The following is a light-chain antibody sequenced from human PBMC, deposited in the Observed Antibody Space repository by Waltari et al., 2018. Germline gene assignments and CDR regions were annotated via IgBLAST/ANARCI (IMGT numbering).Light chain of an antibody. V-gene: IGKV3-20*01. CDR1: QSVTSNY. Sequence: ENVLTQSPGTLSLSPGDRATLSCRASQSVTSNYLAWYQQKPGQAPRLLIYAASRRATGIPDRFSGSGSGTDFTFIINRLEPEDFAVYYCHQYGGSPWTFGQGTKVEIK. CDR2: AAS. CDR3: HQYGGSPWT. J-gene: IGKJ1*01.